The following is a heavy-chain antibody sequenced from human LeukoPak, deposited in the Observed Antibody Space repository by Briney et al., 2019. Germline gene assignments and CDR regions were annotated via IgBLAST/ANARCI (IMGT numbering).Heavy chain of an antibody. CDR3: AREPRNYYDSSPFDY. V-gene: IGHV1-2*02. Sequence: ASVKVSCKASGYTFTSYYMHWVRQAPGQGLEWMGWINPNSGGTNYAQKFQGRVTMTRDTSISTAYMELSSLRSEDTAVYYCAREPRNYYDSSPFDYWGQGTLVTVSS. D-gene: IGHD3-22*01. CDR1: GYTFTSYY. J-gene: IGHJ4*02. CDR2: INPNSGGT.